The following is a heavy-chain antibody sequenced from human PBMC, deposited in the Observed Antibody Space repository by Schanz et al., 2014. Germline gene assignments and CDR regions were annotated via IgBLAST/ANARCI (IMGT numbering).Heavy chain of an antibody. CDR3: ARGYGDSRTDF. J-gene: IGHJ4*02. Sequence: QVQLVQSGAEVKKPGSSVKVSCKASGGTFSTYTISWVRQAPGQGLEWMGRIIPILGIANYAQKFQGRVTITADKSTSTAYMERSSLRSEDAAVYCCARGYGDSRTDFWGQGTLITVSS. V-gene: IGHV1-69*02. CDR2: IIPILGIA. D-gene: IGHD4-17*01. CDR1: GGTFSTYT.